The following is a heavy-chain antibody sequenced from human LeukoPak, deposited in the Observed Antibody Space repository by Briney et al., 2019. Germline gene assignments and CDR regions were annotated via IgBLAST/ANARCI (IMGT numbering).Heavy chain of an antibody. CDR2: IYYTGST. J-gene: IGHJ6*02. Sequence: PSETLSLTCTVSGGSISSYYWSWIRQRPGKGLECVGSIYYTGSTKHNPSLKSRVTISADTSKNRFSLKVSSVTAADTAVYYCARSLSQGSQLYYYGMDVWGQGTTVTVSS. V-gene: IGHV4-59*01. CDR1: GGSISSYY. CDR3: ARSLSQGSQLYYYGMDV. D-gene: IGHD1-1*01.